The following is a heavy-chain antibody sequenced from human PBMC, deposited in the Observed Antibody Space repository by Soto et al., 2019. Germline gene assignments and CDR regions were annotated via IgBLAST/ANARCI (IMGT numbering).Heavy chain of an antibody. D-gene: IGHD3-16*01. J-gene: IGHJ5*02. CDR2: IGDSDT. V-gene: IGHV5-51*01. Sequence: GESLKISCKGSGYIFTSYWIGWVRQVPGKGLEWMGSIGDSDTKYSPSFRGQVTISADKSISTAYLQWSSLKASDTAIYYCARHPRLVGNNWFDPWGQGTLVTVSS. CDR1: GYIFTSYW. CDR3: ARHPRLVGNNWFDP.